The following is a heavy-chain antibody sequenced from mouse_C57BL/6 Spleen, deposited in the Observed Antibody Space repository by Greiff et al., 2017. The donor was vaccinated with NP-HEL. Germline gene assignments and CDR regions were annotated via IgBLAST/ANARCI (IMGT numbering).Heavy chain of an antibody. J-gene: IGHJ1*03. CDR2: IYPRSGNT. Sequence: QVQLQQSGAELARPGASVKLSCKASGYTFTSYGISWVKQRTGQGLEWIGEIYPRSGNTYYNEKFKGKATLTADKSSSTAYMELRSLTSEDSAVYFCARSELGRDWYFDVWGTGTTVTVAS. CDR1: GYTFTSYG. CDR3: ARSELGRDWYFDV. V-gene: IGHV1-81*01. D-gene: IGHD4-1*01.